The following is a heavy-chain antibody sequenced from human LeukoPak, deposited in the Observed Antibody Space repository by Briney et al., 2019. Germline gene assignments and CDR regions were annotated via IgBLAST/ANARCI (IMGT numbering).Heavy chain of an antibody. V-gene: IGHV3-48*03. D-gene: IGHD1-26*01. Sequence: PGGSLRLSCAASGFTFNSYDMNWIRQAPGKGLEWVSYINSGGSAIYYADSVKGRFTISRDNAKNSLYLQMNSLRADDTAVYYCARGGSYVHYWGQGSLVSVS. CDR1: GFTFNSYD. J-gene: IGHJ4*02. CDR3: ARGGSYVHY. CDR2: INSGGSAI.